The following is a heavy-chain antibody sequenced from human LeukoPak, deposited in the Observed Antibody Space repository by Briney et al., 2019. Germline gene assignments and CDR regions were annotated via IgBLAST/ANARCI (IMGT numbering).Heavy chain of an antibody. CDR3: ARASGFSIDN. D-gene: IGHD1-26*01. Sequence: ASETLSLTCTVSGGAVSSEYWGWIRQPPGKGLEWVGYVHYRGSTSYNPSLKSRVTISIGTSKTQFSLKVSSVTATDTAVYYCARASGFSIDNWGQGTLVTVSS. J-gene: IGHJ4*02. V-gene: IGHV4-59*02. CDR2: VHYRGST. CDR1: GGAVSSEY.